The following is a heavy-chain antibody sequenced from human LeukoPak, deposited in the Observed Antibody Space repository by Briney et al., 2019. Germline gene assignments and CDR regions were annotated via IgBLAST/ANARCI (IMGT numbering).Heavy chain of an antibody. CDR3: ARYRGSYGRAFDI. J-gene: IGHJ3*02. V-gene: IGHV5-51*01. Sequence: GESLKISCTDSGYSFTSYWIGWVRQMPGKVLEWMGIIYPGDSDTRYSSSFQGQVTISAHKSISTAYLQWSSLKASDTAMYYCARYRGSYGRAFDIWGQGTMVTVSS. CDR2: IYPGDSDT. CDR1: GYSFTSYW. D-gene: IGHD3-16*01.